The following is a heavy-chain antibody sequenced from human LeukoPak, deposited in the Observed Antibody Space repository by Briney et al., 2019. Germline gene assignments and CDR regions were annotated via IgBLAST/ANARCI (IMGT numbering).Heavy chain of an antibody. CDR3: AREEWIQLWSTGAFDI. J-gene: IGHJ3*02. CDR1: GFTLSSYG. D-gene: IGHD5-18*01. Sequence: GGSLRLSCAASGFTLSSYGMHWVRQAPGKGLEWVAVIWYDGGNKYYADSVKGRFTISRDNSKNTLYLQMNSLRAEDTAVYYCAREEWIQLWSTGAFDIWGQGTMVTVSS. V-gene: IGHV3-33*01. CDR2: IWYDGGNK.